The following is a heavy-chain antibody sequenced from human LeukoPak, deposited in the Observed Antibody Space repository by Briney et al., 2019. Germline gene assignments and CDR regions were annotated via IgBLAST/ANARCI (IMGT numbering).Heavy chain of an antibody. V-gene: IGHV1-69*04. J-gene: IGHJ4*02. Sequence: SVKLSCKASGGTFSSYAISWVRQAPGQGLEWMGRIIPIFGIANYAQKFQGRVTITADKSTSTAYMELSSLRSEDTAVYYCAPGYYDSSGFGGHWGQGTLVTVSS. CDR3: APGYYDSSGFGGH. D-gene: IGHD3-22*01. CDR2: IIPIFGIA. CDR1: GGTFSSYA.